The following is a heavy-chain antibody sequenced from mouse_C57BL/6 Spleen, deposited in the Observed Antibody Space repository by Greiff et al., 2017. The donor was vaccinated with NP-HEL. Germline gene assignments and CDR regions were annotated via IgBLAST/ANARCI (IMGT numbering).Heavy chain of an antibody. V-gene: IGHV1-74*01. Sequence: QVQLQQPGAELVKPGASVKVSCKASGYTFTSYWMHWLKQRPGQGLEWIGRIHPYDSDTNYNQKFKGKATLTVDKSSSTAYMQLSSLTSEDSAVYYCAIPRGSYPYYFDYWGQGTTLTVSS. CDR2: IHPYDSDT. J-gene: IGHJ2*01. D-gene: IGHD1-1*02. CDR1: GYTFTSYW. CDR3: AIPRGSYPYYFDY.